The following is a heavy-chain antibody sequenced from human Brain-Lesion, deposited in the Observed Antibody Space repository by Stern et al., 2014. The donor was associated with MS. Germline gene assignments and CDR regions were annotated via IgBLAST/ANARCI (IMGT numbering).Heavy chain of an antibody. D-gene: IGHD2-15*01. Sequence: QVQLQESGPGLVKPSETLSLTCTVAGGSVSSTSYAWAWIRQPPGKGLEWIGTIYYSGNTYYRLSLKSRLTLSQAASRNQFSLQVRSVTAADTAVYYCAGEEDIRYCSGGSCTGNWFDPWGQGTLVTVSS. J-gene: IGHJ5*02. CDR1: GGSVSSTSYA. CDR2: IYYSGNT. CDR3: AGEEDIRYCSGGSCTGNWFDP. V-gene: IGHV4-39*01.